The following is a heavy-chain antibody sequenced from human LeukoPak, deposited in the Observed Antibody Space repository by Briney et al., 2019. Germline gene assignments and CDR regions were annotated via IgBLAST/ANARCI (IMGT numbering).Heavy chain of an antibody. V-gene: IGHV3-23*01. Sequence: GGSLRLSCAASGFTFSSYAMSWVRQAPGKGLEWVSAISGSGGSTYYADSVKGRFTISRDNSKNTLYLQMNSLRAEDTAVYYCAKGPLRIAAAGSPLDYWGQGTLVTVSS. D-gene: IGHD6-13*01. J-gene: IGHJ4*02. CDR3: AKGPLRIAAAGSPLDY. CDR1: GFTFSSYA. CDR2: ISGSGGST.